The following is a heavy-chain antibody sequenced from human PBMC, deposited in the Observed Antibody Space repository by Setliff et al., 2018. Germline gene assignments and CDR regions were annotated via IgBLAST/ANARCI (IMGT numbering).Heavy chain of an antibody. V-gene: IGHV3-23*01. CDR1: GFTFSSYA. D-gene: IGHD2-15*01. CDR2: ISGSAQTT. J-gene: IGHJ4*02. CDR3: AKRGPYCSGGTCHYYFDY. Sequence: GGSLRLSCAASGFTFSSYAITWVRQAPGKGLEWASMISGSAQTTYYADSVKGQFTISRDNSKNTVYLEMNSLRAEDTAVYYCAKRGPYCSGGTCHYYFDYWGQGTLVTVSS.